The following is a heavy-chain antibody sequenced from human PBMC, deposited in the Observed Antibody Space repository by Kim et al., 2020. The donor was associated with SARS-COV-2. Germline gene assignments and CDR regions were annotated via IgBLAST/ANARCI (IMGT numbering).Heavy chain of an antibody. V-gene: IGHV3-7*01. CDR3: ARDPNDTGKDTIFGVVIRGYYYYGMDV. CDR2: IKQDGSEK. D-gene: IGHD3-3*01. J-gene: IGHJ6*02. Sequence: GGSLRLSCAASGFTFSSYWMSWVRQAPGKGLEWVANIKQDGSEKYYVDSVKGRFTISRDNAKNSLYLQMNSLRAEDTAVYYCARDPNDTGKDTIFGVVIRGYYYYGMDVWGQGTTVTVSS. CDR1: GFTFSSYW.